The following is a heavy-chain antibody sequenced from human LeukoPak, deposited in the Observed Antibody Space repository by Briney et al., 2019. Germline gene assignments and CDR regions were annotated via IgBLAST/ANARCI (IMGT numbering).Heavy chain of an antibody. CDR1: GYTFTSYG. CDR3: ARDGEWVRHQPSIDY. Sequence: ASVKVSCKASGYTFTSYGISWVRQAPRQGLEWMGWISAYNGNTNYAQKLQGRVTMTTDTSTSTAYMELRSLRSDDTAVYYCARDGEWVRHQPSIDYWGQGTLVTVSS. D-gene: IGHD1-26*01. V-gene: IGHV1-18*01. J-gene: IGHJ4*02. CDR2: ISAYNGNT.